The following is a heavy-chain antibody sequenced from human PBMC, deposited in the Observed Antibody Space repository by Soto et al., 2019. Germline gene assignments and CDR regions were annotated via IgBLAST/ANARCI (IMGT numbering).Heavy chain of an antibody. Sequence: RGESLKISCKGSGYSFASYWIGWVRQMPGKGLEWMGIIYPGDSDTRYSPSFQGQVTISADKSINTAYLQWSSLKASDTAMFYCATSYTSSSPFESWGQGTLVTVSS. CDR3: ATSYTSSSPFES. D-gene: IGHD6-6*01. V-gene: IGHV5-51*01. CDR2: IYPGDSDT. J-gene: IGHJ4*02. CDR1: GYSFASYW.